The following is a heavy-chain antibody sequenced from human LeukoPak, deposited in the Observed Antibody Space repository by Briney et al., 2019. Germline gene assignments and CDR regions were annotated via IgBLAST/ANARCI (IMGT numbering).Heavy chain of an antibody. Sequence: PSGTLSLTCAVSGGSISSSNWWSWVRQPPGKGLEWIGEIYHSGGTKYNPSLKSRVTISVDKSKNQFSLKLSSVTAADTAVYYCARDRGGIRSGSLQTPYLDVWGKGTTVTVSS. D-gene: IGHD1-26*01. CDR2: IYHSGGT. CDR3: ARDRGGIRSGSLQTPYLDV. V-gene: IGHV4-4*02. J-gene: IGHJ6*04. CDR1: GGSISSSNW.